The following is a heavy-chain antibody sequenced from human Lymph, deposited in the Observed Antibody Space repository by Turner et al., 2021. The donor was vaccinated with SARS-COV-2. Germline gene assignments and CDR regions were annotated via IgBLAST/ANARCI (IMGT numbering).Heavy chain of an antibody. CDR2: ISYDGLNK. V-gene: IGHV3-30*04. CDR3: ARGSGSYLSAFDI. J-gene: IGHJ3*02. Sequence: QVQLVESGGGVVQPGRSLRLSCAASGFTFSTYAIHWVRQAPGKGLEWVAVISYDGLNKYYSDSVKGQCTISRDNSKNTLYLQMSSLRAEDTAVYYCARGSGSYLSAFDIWGQGTMVTVSS. D-gene: IGHD1-26*01. CDR1: GFTFSTYA.